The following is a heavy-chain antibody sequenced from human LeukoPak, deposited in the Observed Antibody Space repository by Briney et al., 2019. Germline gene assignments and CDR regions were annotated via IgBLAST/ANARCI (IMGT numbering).Heavy chain of an antibody. CDR3: ARVTIVVPARHALDI. CDR1: GYTFTSYG. J-gene: IGHJ3*02. D-gene: IGHD2-2*01. CDR2: ISAYNGNT. V-gene: IGHV1-18*04. Sequence: GASVKVSCKASGYTFTSYGISWVRQAPGKGLEWMGWISAYNGNTNYAQKLQGRVTMTTDTSTSTAYMELRSLRSDDTAVYYCARVTIVVPARHALDIWGQGTMVTVSS.